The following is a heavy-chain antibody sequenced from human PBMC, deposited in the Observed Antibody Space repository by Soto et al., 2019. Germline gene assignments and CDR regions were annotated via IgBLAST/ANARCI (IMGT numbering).Heavy chain of an antibody. Sequence: ASVKVSCKASGFTFTSSAMQWVRQARGQRLEWIGWIVVGSGNTNYAQKFQERVTITRDMSTSTAYMELSSLRSEDTAVYYCAADSPLLWFGELTYGMDVWGQGTTVTVSS. CDR1: GFTFTSSA. CDR2: IVVGSGNT. D-gene: IGHD3-10*01. J-gene: IGHJ6*02. CDR3: AADSPLLWFGELTYGMDV. V-gene: IGHV1-58*02.